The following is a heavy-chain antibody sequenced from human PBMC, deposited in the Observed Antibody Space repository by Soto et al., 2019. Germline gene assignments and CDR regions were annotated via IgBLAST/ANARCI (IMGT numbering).Heavy chain of an antibody. CDR1: GFTFSGHW. J-gene: IGHJ6*02. D-gene: IGHD3-16*01. CDR2: IDGAGTSA. V-gene: IGHV3-74*01. CDR3: ARGPFYVDV. Sequence: TGGSLRLSCAASGFTFSGHWMHWVRQAPGKGLVWVARIDGAGTSAYYADSVQGRFTVSRDNAKNTLFLQMNSLRAEDTALYYCARGPFYVDVWGQGTTVTVSS.